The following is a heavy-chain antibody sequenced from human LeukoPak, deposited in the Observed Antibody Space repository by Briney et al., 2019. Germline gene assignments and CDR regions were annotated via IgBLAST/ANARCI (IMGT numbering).Heavy chain of an antibody. Sequence: SETLSLTCAVYGGSFSGYYWSWIRQPPGKGLEWIGEINHSGSTNYNPSLKSRVTISVDTSKNQFSLKLSSVTAADTAVYYCASDSSSWLYYYYGMDVWGQGTTVTVSS. CDR1: GGSFSGYY. CDR2: INHSGST. CDR3: ASDSSSWLYYYYGMDV. D-gene: IGHD6-13*01. V-gene: IGHV4-34*01. J-gene: IGHJ6*02.